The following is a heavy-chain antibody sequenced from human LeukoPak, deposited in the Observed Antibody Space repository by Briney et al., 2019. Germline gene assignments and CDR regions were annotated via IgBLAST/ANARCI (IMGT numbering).Heavy chain of an antibody. J-gene: IGHJ5*02. CDR3: ARDWEQYYYGSGSYYQP. CDR1: RFTFSAYG. V-gene: IGHV3-23*01. CDR2: ISGSGGTT. D-gene: IGHD3-10*01. Sequence: PGGSLRLSCAASRFTFSAYGMSWVRQAPGKGLEWVSAISGSGGTTYYADSAKGRFTISRDNAKNSLYLQMNSLRAEDTAVYYCARDWEQYYYGSGSYYQPWGQGTLVTVSS.